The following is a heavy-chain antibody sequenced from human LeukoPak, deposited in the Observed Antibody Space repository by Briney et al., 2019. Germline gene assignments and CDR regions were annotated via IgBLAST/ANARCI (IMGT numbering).Heavy chain of an antibody. Sequence: PSETLSLTCTVSGGSINSGDYFWSWIRQHPGKGLEWIGYIYYSESTHYNPSLKTRITISVDTSKNEFSLKLSSVTAADTAVYYCARVHHERLRLDVWGQGTTVTVS. J-gene: IGHJ6*02. D-gene: IGHD2-21*02. V-gene: IGHV4-31*03. CDR3: ARVHHERLRLDV. CDR1: GGSINSGDYF. CDR2: IYYSEST.